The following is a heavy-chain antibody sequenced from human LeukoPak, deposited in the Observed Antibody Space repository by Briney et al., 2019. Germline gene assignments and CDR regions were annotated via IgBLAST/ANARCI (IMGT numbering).Heavy chain of an antibody. CDR2: INHSGST. D-gene: IGHD1-26*01. CDR1: GGSFSGYY. V-gene: IGHV4-34*01. Sequence: NSSETPSLTCAVYGGSFSGYYWSWIRQPPGKGLEWIGEINHSGSTNYNPSLKSRVTISVDTSKNQFSLKLSSVTAADTAVYYCARDSWELAAGAFDIWGQGTMVTVSS. CDR3: ARDSWELAAGAFDI. J-gene: IGHJ3*02.